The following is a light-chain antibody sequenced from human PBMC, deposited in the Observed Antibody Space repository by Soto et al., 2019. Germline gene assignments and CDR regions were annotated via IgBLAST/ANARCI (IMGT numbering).Light chain of an antibody. J-gene: IGKJ2*01. CDR2: GAT. CDR1: QFTGNY. Sequence: DIRMTQSPSSLSASVGDGVTITCRASQFTGNYLNWYQHRPGKVPEVLIYGATTLQSGVPSRFIGSGYGTDFTLTISSLQPEDSATYYCQHVYSFPHTFGQGTKLEV. CDR3: QHVYSFPHT. V-gene: IGKV1-39*01.